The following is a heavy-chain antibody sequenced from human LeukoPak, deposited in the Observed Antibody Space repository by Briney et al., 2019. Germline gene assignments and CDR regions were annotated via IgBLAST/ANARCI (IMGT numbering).Heavy chain of an antibody. Sequence: SETLSLTCTVSGGSISSHYWSWIRQPPGTGLEWIGYIYYSGSTNYNPSPKSRVTISVDTSKNQFSLKLSSVTAADTAVYYCARFRGDYDDYWGQGTLVTVSS. J-gene: IGHJ4*02. CDR3: ARFRGDYDDY. CDR2: IYYSGST. CDR1: GGSISSHY. D-gene: IGHD4-17*01. V-gene: IGHV4-59*11.